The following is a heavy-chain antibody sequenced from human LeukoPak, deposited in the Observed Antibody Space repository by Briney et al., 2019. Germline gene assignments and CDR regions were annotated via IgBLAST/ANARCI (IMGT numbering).Heavy chain of an antibody. CDR1: GFTFSSYV. D-gene: IGHD3-10*01. V-gene: IGHV3-30*04. J-gene: IGHJ4*02. CDR3: ARDSPGITMVRGVGPPDY. CDR2: ISYDGSNE. Sequence: GGSLRLSCAASGFTFSSYVMHWVRQAPGKGLEWVAIISYDGSNEYYADSVKGRFTISRDNSKNTLYLQMNSLRAADTAVYYCARDSPGITMVRGVGPPDYWGQGTLVTVSS.